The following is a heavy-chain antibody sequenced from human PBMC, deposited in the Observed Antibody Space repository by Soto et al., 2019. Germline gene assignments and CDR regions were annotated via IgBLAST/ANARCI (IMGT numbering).Heavy chain of an antibody. CDR2: IKRKTDGGTT. D-gene: IGHD1-1*01. V-gene: IGHV3-15*07. CDR1: GFTFRKGW. Sequence: AGGARRVCWGGSGFTFRKGWMNGGRQGPGKGLEWVGRIKRKTDGGTTDYAAPVKGRFTISRDDSKNMLYVQMNSLKTEDTAVYYYAKDLTWNQADYWGQGALVTVSS. J-gene: IGHJ4*02. CDR3: AKDLTWNQADY.